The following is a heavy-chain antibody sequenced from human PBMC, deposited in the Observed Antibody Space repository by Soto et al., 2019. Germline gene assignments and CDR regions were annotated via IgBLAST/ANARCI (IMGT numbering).Heavy chain of an antibody. D-gene: IGHD4-17*01. Sequence: SETLCLTWAVSGGTISSGGYCCNRNRKPPGKGLEWIGYIYHSGSTYYNPSLKSRVTISVDRSKNQFSLKLSSVTAADTAVYYCARGVTTVTTFDYWGQGTLVTVSS. V-gene: IGHV4-30-2*01. CDR1: GGTISSGGYC. CDR3: ARGVTTVTTFDY. J-gene: IGHJ4*02. CDR2: IYHSGST.